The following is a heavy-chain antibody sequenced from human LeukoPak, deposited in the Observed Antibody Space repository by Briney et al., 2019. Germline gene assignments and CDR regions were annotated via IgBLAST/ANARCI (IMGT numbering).Heavy chain of an antibody. V-gene: IGHV4-30-2*01. CDR3: AVDDTSIVYVV. J-gene: IGHJ4*02. CDR1: GGSISTGGLS. CDR2: ISHSGIT. D-gene: IGHD5-18*01. Sequence: SQTLSPTCAVSGGSISTGGLSWSWVRQPAGEGLEWIGYISHSGITYYNPSLKSRVTISVDRSKNHFSLKLTSVTAADTAVYYCAVDDTSIVYVVWGQGTLVTVSS.